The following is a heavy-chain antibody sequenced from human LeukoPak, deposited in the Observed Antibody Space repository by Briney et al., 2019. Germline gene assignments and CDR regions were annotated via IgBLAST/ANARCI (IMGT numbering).Heavy chain of an antibody. Sequence: GGSLRLSCAASGFNFDDYGMSGVRQAPGKGVEWVSYISSSGSTIYYADSVKGRFTISRDNAKNSLYVQMNSLRAEDTAVYYCAKESGTDWFDPWGQGTLVTVSS. CDR1: GFNFDDYG. CDR3: AKESGTDWFDP. D-gene: IGHD1-1*01. V-gene: IGHV3-48*04. J-gene: IGHJ5*02. CDR2: ISSSGSTI.